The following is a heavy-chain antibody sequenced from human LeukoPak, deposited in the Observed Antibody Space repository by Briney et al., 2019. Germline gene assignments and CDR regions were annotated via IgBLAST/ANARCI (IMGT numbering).Heavy chain of an antibody. J-gene: IGHJ4*02. CDR2: IKQDGSEK. D-gene: IGHD4/OR15-4a*01. CDR1: GFTFNRYW. V-gene: IGHV3-7*03. CDR3: ARRAGAYSHPYDY. Sequence: GGSLRLSCAASGFTFNRYWMSWVRQAPGKGLEWVANIKQDGSEKYYVDSVKGRFTISRDNSKNTLYLQMNSLRAEDTAVYYCARRAGAYSHPYDYWGQGTLVTVSS.